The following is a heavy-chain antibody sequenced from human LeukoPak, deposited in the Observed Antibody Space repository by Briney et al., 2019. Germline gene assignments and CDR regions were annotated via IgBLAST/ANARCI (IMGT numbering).Heavy chain of an antibody. D-gene: IGHD6-6*01. CDR1: GFTVSSNY. CDR3: AAYSSCDY. CDR2: SGGST. J-gene: IGHJ4*02. V-gene: IGHV3-53*01. Sequence: GGSLRLSCAASGFTVSSNYMTWVRQAPGKGLEWISLSGGSTYYADSVKGRFTISRDNSKSTLYLQMNSLRAEDTAVYYCAAYSSCDYWGQGTLVTVSS.